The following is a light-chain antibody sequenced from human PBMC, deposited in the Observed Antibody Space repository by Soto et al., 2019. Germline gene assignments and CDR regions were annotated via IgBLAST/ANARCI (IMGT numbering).Light chain of an antibody. Sequence: QSVLTQPPSASGTPGQTVTISCSGSSSNIGSNTVNWYQHLAGTAPKLLIYSNNQRPSGVPDRFSASKSGTSASLAISGLQSEDEAEYYCAAWDDSLNGPVFGGGTQLTVL. J-gene: IGLJ2*01. CDR3: AAWDDSLNGPV. CDR2: SNN. CDR1: SSNIGSNT. V-gene: IGLV1-44*01.